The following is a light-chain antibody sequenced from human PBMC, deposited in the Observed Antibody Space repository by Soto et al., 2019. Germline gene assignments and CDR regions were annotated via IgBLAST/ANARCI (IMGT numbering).Light chain of an antibody. J-gene: IGLJ1*01. V-gene: IGLV1-40*01. CDR2: GNS. CDR3: QCYDSSLSGYV. Sequence: QSVLTQPPSVSGAPGQRVTISCTGSSSNIGAGYDVHWYQQLPGTAPKLLIYGNSNRPSGVPDRFSGSKSGTSASLAITGLQAEDEADYYSQCYDSSLSGYVFGTGTKLTVL. CDR1: SSNIGAGYD.